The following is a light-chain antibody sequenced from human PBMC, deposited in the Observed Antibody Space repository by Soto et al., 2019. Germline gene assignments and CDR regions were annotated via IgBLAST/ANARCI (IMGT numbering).Light chain of an antibody. CDR1: SCDVGGYEY. V-gene: IGLV2-11*01. CDR3: CSYAAGQTLV. Sequence: QSALTQPRSVSGSPGQSVTISCSGTSCDVGGYEYVSWYQQHPGKAPTLIIYHVGQRPSGVPDRFSASKSGTTASLTISGRQAEDEAEYFCCSYAAGQTLVFGGGTQLTVL. J-gene: IGLJ2*01. CDR2: HVG.